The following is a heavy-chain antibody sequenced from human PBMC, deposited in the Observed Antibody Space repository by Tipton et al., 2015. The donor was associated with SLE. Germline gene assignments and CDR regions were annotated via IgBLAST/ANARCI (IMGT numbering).Heavy chain of an antibody. CDR1: GFTFSSYW. D-gene: IGHD6-13*01. CDR2: IKQDGSEK. CDR3: AREAAGGWFQH. Sequence: SLRLSCAASGFTFSSYWMSWVRQAPGKGLEWVANIKQDGSEKYYVDSVKGRFTISRDNAKSSLNLQMNSLRAEDTAVYYCAREAAGGWFQHWGQGTLVTVSS. V-gene: IGHV3-7*01. J-gene: IGHJ1*01.